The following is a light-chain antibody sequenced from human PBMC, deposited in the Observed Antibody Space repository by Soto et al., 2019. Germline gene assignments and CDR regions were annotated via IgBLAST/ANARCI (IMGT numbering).Light chain of an antibody. CDR3: QTGGTGIRV. CDR1: SGHSSYA. CDR2: LNSDGSH. Sequence: VVTQSPSASASLGASVKLTCTLSSGHSSYAIAWHQQQPEKGPRYLMKLNSDGSHSKGDGIPDRLSGSSSGAERYLTISSLQSEDEADYYCQTGGTGIRVFGTGTKLTVL. J-gene: IGLJ1*01. V-gene: IGLV4-69*01.